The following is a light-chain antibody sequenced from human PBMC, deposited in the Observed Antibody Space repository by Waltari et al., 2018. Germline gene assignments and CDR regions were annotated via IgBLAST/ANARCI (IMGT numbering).Light chain of an antibody. V-gene: IGLV1-44*01. CDR3: AACDDSLNCYV. Sequence: QYVLTHQPSASGTAAQGDTISRTCRATNIVSSTLHWYQQVPGTAPKLLIYSNNQWPSGVPDRFSGSKSGTSASLDISGLQSWDEADYYCAACDDSLNCYVFGTGTKVTVV. CDR1: ATNIVSST. J-gene: IGLJ1*01. CDR2: SNN.